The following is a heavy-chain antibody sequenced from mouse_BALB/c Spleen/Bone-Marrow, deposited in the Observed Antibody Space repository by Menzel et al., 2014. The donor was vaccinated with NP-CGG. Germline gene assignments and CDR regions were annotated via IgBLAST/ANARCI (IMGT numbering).Heavy chain of an antibody. J-gene: IGHJ1*01. CDR1: GFTFSSYG. D-gene: IGHD2-4*01. CDR3: ARRGFDDSYWYFGV. Sequence: EVQVVESGGDLVKPGGSLKLSCAASGFTFSSYGMSWVRQTPDKSLEWVATISSGGSHTYYPDSVKGRFTISRDNAKNTLYLQMSRLKSEDTAIYYCARRGFDDSYWYFGVWGAGTTVTVSS. CDR2: ISSGGSHT. V-gene: IGHV5-6*01.